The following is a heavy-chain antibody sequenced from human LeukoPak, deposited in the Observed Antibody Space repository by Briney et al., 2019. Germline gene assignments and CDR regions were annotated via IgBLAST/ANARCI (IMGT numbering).Heavy chain of an antibody. V-gene: IGHV3-13*01. J-gene: IGHJ4*02. D-gene: IGHD1-26*01. CDR2: LGIAGDT. CDR3: ARQMQSHGNFDS. CDR1: GFTVSSYA. Sequence: GGSLRLSCAASGFTVSSYAMHWVRQPIGKGLEWVSALGIAGDTFYPGSVKGRFTISRENARNSLYLQMNSLRAEDTALYYCARQMQSHGNFDSWGQGTLVTVSS.